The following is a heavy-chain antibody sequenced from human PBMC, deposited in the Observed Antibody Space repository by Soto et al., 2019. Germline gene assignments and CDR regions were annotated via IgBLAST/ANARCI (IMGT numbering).Heavy chain of an antibody. J-gene: IGHJ4*02. Sequence: QVQLVQSAAEVKKPGSSVKFSCKASGVTFSSYAISWVRQAPGQGLEWMGGIITIFGTANYARKFQCRDTITADESTITPYMERSSLRSVDTAVNYYSRGSSSGAVTPDDYWGQGTLVTVSS. D-gene: IGHD6-25*01. CDR2: IITIFGTA. CDR3: SRGSSSGAVTPDDY. CDR1: GVTFSSYA. V-gene: IGHV1-69*01.